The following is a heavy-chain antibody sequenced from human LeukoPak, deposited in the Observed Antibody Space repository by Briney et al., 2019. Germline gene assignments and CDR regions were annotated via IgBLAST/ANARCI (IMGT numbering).Heavy chain of an antibody. Sequence: GSLRLSCAASGFTFSDYYMSWIRQAPGKGLEWVSYISSSSSYTNYADSVKGRFTISRDNAKNSLYLQMNSLRAEDTAVYYCARRSGITYYDSSGYYSDYWGQGTLVTVSS. CDR3: ARRSGITYYDSSGYYSDY. CDR2: ISSSSSYT. D-gene: IGHD3-22*01. CDR1: GFTFSDYY. J-gene: IGHJ4*02. V-gene: IGHV3-11*03.